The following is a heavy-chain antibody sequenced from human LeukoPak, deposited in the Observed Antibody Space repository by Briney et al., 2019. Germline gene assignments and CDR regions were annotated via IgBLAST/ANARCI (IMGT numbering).Heavy chain of an antibody. J-gene: IGHJ4*02. CDR1: GFTFSSYW. V-gene: IGHV3-7*01. CDR3: AILVSVVARPPGNY. CDR2: IKPDGSDK. D-gene: IGHD2-2*01. Sequence: QTGGSLRLSCAASGFTFSSYWMSWVRQAPGKGLEWVANIKPDGSDKYYVDSVKGRFTISRDNAKNSLFLQMNSLRAEDTALYYCAILVSVVARPPGNYWGQGTLVTVSS.